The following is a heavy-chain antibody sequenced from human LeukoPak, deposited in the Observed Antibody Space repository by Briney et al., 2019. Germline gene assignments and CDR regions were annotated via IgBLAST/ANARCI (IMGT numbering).Heavy chain of an antibody. Sequence: GGSLRLSCAGSGFTFSNDGMHWVRQAPGKGLEWVAVIWYEGTNKYYADSVKGRFTISRDNSKNTLYLQMDSLRAEDTAMYYCARQGGLGNYATGSWFDPWGQGTLVTVSS. CDR2: IWYEGTNK. J-gene: IGHJ5*02. V-gene: IGHV3-33*01. D-gene: IGHD1-7*01. CDR3: ARQGGLGNYATGSWFDP. CDR1: GFTFSNDG.